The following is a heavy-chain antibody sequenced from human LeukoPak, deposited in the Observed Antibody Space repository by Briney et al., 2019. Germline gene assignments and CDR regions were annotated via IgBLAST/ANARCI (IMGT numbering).Heavy chain of an antibody. J-gene: IGHJ4*02. CDR2: IRSKANSYAT. CDR3: TTPGGYYFDY. CDR1: GFTFSGSA. Sequence: GGSLRLSCAASGFTFSGSAMHWVRQASGKGLEWVGRIRSKANSYATAYAAWVKGRFTISRDDSKNTAYLQMNSLKIEDTAVYYCTTPGGYYFDYWGQGTLVTVSS. V-gene: IGHV3-73*01. D-gene: IGHD1-26*01.